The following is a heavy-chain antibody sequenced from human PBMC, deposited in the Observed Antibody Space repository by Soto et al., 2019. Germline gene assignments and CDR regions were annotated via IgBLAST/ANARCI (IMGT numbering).Heavy chain of an antibody. V-gene: IGHV1-69*01. CDR3: ARGRTPIAVAADYFDY. D-gene: IGHD6-19*01. Sequence: QVQLVQSGAEVKKPGSSVKVSCKASGGTFSSYAISWVRQAPGQGLEWMGGIIPIFGTANYAQKFQGRVTITADESTSTAYMELSSLRSVDTAVYYCARGRTPIAVAADYFDYWGQGTLVTVSS. CDR1: GGTFSSYA. CDR2: IIPIFGTA. J-gene: IGHJ4*02.